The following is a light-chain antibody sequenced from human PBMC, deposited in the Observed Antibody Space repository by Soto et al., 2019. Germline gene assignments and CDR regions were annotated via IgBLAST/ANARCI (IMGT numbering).Light chain of an antibody. CDR1: DSDVGGYKY. V-gene: IGLV2-14*01. J-gene: IGLJ2*01. CDR3: SSYTSTSTVI. CDR2: EVS. Sequence: QSALTQPASVSGSPGQSITISCTGTDSDVGGYKYVSWYQQHPGKAPKLIIYEVSYRPSGVSFRFSASKSGNTASLTISGLQPEDEADYYCSSYTSTSTVIFGGGTKVTVL.